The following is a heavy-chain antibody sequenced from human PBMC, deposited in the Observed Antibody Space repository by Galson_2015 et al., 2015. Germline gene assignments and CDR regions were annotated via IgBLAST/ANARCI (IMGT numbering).Heavy chain of an antibody. CDR1: GYTFTGYY. V-gene: IGHV1-2*04. J-gene: IGHJ3*02. CDR3: ARVRRVVPAAIDAFDI. D-gene: IGHD2-2*01. Sequence: SVKVSCKASGYTFTGYYMHWVRQAPGQGLEWMGWINPNSGGTNYAQKFQGWVTMTRDTSISTAYMELSTLRSDDTAVYYCARVRRVVPAAIDAFDIWGQGTMVTVSS. CDR2: INPNSGGT.